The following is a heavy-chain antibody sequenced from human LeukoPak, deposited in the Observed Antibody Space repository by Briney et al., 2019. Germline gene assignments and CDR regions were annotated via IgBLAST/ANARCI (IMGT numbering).Heavy chain of an antibody. CDR1: GYTFTGYY. CDR3: ARDQADSGYVI. D-gene: IGHD5-12*01. CDR2: IIPIFGTA. J-gene: IGHJ4*02. Sequence: SVKVSCKASGYTFTGYYMHWVRQAPGQGLEWMGGIIPIFGTANYAQKFQGRVTITADESTSTAYMELSSLRSEDTAVYYCARDQADSGYVIWGQGTLVTVSS. V-gene: IGHV1-69*13.